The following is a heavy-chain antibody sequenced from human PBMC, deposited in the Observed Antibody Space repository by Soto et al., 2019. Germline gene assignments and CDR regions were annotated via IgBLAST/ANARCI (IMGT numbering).Heavy chain of an antibody. CDR3: ARDSLALFDS. J-gene: IGHJ4*02. CDR2: IYSSGTT. D-gene: IGHD5-12*01. V-gene: IGHV4-61*01. Sequence: SETLSLTCTVSDGSVSSGNYYWTWIRQPPGKGLEWIGYIYSSGTTLYNPSLKSRVSISVDRSMNQFSLKLSSVTAADTAVYYCARDSLALFDSWGQGTVVTVSS. CDR1: DGSVSSGNYY.